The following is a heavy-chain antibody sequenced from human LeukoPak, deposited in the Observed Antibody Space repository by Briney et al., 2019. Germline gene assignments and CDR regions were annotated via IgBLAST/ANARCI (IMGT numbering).Heavy chain of an antibody. V-gene: IGHV1-46*01. CDR2: ITQSGGRT. CDR1: GYTFTSYY. CDR3: ARDRNTVNTPGGY. Sequence: ASVKLSCKASGYTFTSYYMHWVRQSPGQGLEGMGRITQSGGRTSYAPNHQGRIKMTTDTFTRTAYMEMRSLRSDDTAVYYCARDRNTVNTPGGYWGEGTLVTVFS. J-gene: IGHJ4*02. D-gene: IGHD4-17*01.